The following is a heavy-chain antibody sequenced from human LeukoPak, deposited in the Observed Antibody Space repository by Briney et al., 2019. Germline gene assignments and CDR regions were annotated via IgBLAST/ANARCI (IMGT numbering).Heavy chain of an antibody. D-gene: IGHD5-12*01. CDR3: ARGKGYDFRWFDP. V-gene: IGHV1-2*02. CDR1: GYTFTGYY. CDR2: INPNSGGT. J-gene: IGHJ5*02. Sequence: ASVKVSCKASGYTFTGYYMHWVRQAPGQGLEWMGWINPNSGGTKYAQKFQGRVTMTRDTSISTAYMELSRLRSDDTAVYYCARGKGYDFRWFDPWGQGTLVTVSS.